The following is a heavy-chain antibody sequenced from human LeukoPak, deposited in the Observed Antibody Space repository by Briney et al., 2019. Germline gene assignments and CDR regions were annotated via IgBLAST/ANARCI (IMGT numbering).Heavy chain of an antibody. J-gene: IGHJ4*02. CDR3: AKDRGYYYDSSGLDY. V-gene: IGHV3-33*06. Sequence: GGSLRLSCAASGFTFSSYGMHWVRQAPGKGLEWVAVIWYDGSNKYYADSVKSRFTISRDNSKNTLYLQMNSLRAEDTAVYYCAKDRGYYYDSSGLDYWGQGTLVTVSS. CDR1: GFTFSSYG. D-gene: IGHD3-22*01. CDR2: IWYDGSNK.